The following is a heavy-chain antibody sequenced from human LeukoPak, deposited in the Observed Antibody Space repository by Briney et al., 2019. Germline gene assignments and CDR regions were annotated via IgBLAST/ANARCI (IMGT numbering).Heavy chain of an antibody. V-gene: IGHV4-34*01. Sequence: SETLSLTCAVYGGSFSGYYWSWIRQPPGKGLEWIGEINHSGSTNYNPSLKSRVTISVDTSKNQFSPKLSSVTAADTAVYYCARGVGYSGRRLFDYWGQGTLVTVSS. D-gene: IGHD1-26*01. J-gene: IGHJ4*02. CDR1: GGSFSGYY. CDR2: INHSGST. CDR3: ARGVGYSGRRLFDY.